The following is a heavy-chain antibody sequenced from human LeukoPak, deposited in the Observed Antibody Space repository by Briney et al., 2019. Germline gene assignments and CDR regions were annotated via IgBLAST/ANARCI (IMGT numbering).Heavy chain of an antibody. CDR3: VRENYSSGWYGIIDY. D-gene: IGHD6-19*01. Sequence: SETLSLTCTVSGGSISNYYWSRIRQPPGKGLEWIGYIYYSGNTNYNPSLKSRVTISVDTSKNQFSLKLSSVTAADTAVYYCVRENYSSGWYGIIDYWGQGTLVTVSS. CDR1: GGSISNYY. V-gene: IGHV4-59*01. J-gene: IGHJ4*02. CDR2: IYYSGNT.